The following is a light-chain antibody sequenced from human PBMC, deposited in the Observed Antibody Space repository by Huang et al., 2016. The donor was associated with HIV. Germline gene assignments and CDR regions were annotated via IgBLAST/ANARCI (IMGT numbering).Light chain of an antibody. J-gene: IGKJ4*01. CDR3: QQYNRWPPLT. CDR2: GAS. V-gene: IGKV3-15*01. CDR1: QTVIKN. Sequence: VMTQSPASLSVSPGERVTLSCRASQTVIKNLAWYQQRPGQPPRLLVYGASVRAAVVPDRVSGSGSGTDFTLTITSLQSEDFAIYYCQQYNRWPPLTFGRGTKVETK.